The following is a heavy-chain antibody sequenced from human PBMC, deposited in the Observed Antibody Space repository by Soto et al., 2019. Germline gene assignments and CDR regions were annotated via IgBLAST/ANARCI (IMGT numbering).Heavy chain of an antibody. Sequence: PLVPLSLTYTVSGGSIISGGYYWSWIRQHPGKGLEWIGYIYYSGSTNYNPSLKSRVTISVDTSKNQFSLKLSSVTAADTAVYYCARELFGRSVWFDPWGQGTLVTVSS. J-gene: IGHJ5*02. CDR1: GGSIISGGYY. D-gene: IGHD3-10*01. V-gene: IGHV4-61*08. CDR3: ARELFGRSVWFDP. CDR2: IYYSGST.